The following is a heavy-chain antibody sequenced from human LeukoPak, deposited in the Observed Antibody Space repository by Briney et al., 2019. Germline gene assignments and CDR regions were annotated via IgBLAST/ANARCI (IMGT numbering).Heavy chain of an antibody. Sequence: PSETLSLTCAVYGGSFSGYYWSWIRQPPGKGLEWIGEINHSGSTYYNPSLKSRVTISVDTSKNQFSLKLSSVTAADTAVYYCARERPGGSSYWGQGTLVTVSS. CDR2: INHSGST. CDR1: GGSFSGYY. J-gene: IGHJ4*02. CDR3: ARERPGGSSY. V-gene: IGHV4-34*01. D-gene: IGHD3-10*01.